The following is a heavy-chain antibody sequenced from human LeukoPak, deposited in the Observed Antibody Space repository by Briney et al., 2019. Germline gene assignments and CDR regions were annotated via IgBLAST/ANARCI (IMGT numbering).Heavy chain of an antibody. CDR3: ARRPGYCSGGSCPAWFDP. V-gene: IGHV4-59*01. J-gene: IGHJ5*02. CDR2: IYYSGST. Sequence: PSETLSLTCAVYGGSFSGYYWGWIRQPPGKGLEWIGYIYYSGSTNYNPSLKSRVTISVDTSKNQFSLKLSSVTAADTAVYYCARRPGYCSGGSCPAWFDPWGQGTLVTVSS. CDR1: GGSFSGYY. D-gene: IGHD2-15*01.